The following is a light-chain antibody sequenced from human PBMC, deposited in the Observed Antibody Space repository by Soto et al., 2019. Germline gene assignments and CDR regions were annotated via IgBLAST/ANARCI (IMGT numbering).Light chain of an antibody. CDR2: GAS. CDR3: RQYGRSLGFA. Sequence: VLTQSPGTLSLSPGERATLSCRASQTVRNNYLAWYQQKPRQAPRLLIYGASNRANGSPDRCSGSGSGTDFTLTINRLEPEDFALYYCRQYGRSLGFALGGGTKVDIK. V-gene: IGKV3-20*01. CDR1: QTVRNNY. J-gene: IGKJ4*01.